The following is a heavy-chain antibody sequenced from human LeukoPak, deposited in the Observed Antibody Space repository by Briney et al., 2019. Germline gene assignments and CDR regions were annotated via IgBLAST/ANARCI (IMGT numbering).Heavy chain of an antibody. CDR3: ANFGVVTGFDY. J-gene: IGHJ4*02. CDR1: GGSISSYY. Sequence: SETLSLTRTVSGGSISSYYWSWIRQPPGKGLEWIGYIYYSGSTNYNPSLKSRVTISVDTSKNQFSLKLSSVTAADTAVYYCANFGVVTGFDYWGQGTLVTVSS. CDR2: IYYSGST. D-gene: IGHD3-3*01. V-gene: IGHV4-59*01.